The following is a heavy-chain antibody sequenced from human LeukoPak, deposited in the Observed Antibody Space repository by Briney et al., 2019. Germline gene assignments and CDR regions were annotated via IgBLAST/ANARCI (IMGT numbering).Heavy chain of an antibody. CDR2: IIPIFGTA. Sequence: QAXGQGLEWXGGIIPIFGTANYAQKFQGRVTITADESTSTAYMELSSLRSEDTAVYYCARVGYSRNNWFDPWGQGTLVTVSS. J-gene: IGHJ5*02. V-gene: IGHV1-69*01. CDR3: ARVGYSRNNWFDP. D-gene: IGHD6-13*01.